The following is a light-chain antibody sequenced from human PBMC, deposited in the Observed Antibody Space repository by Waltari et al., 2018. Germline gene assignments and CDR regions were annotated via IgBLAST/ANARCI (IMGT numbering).Light chain of an antibody. CDR3: CSYADSSTLV. V-gene: IGLV2-23*01. CDR1: SSDVGSYNL. Sequence: QSALTQPASVSGFPGQSITISCTGTSSDVGSYNLVSLYQQYPGKAPKLMIYDGSKRPAGVSNRLSVSKSGNTASLTISGLQVEDEADDYCCSYADSSTLVFGGGTKLTVL. J-gene: IGLJ3*02. CDR2: DGS.